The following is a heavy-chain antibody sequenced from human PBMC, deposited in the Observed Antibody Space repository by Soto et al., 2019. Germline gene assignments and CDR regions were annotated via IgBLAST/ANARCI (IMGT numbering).Heavy chain of an antibody. V-gene: IGHV3-23*01. J-gene: IGHJ4*02. CDR3: AKEQDPYWVVSIAAAGKSFDY. CDR2: ISGSGGST. D-gene: IGHD6-13*01. Sequence: LRLSCAASGFTFSSYAMSWVRQAPGKGLEWVSAISGSGGSTYYADSVKGRFTISRDNSKNTLYLQMNSLRAEDTAVYYCAKEQDPYWVVSIAAAGKSFDYWGQGTLVTVSS. CDR1: GFTFSSYA.